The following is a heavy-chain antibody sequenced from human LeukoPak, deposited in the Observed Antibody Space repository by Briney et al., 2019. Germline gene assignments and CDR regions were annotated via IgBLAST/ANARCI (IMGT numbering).Heavy chain of an antibody. J-gene: IGHJ4*02. D-gene: IGHD3-22*01. Sequence: SGPALVKPTQTLTLTCTFSGFSLSTSGMRVSWIRQPPGKALEWLARIDWGDDKFYSTSLKTRLTISKDTSKNQVVLTMTNMDPVDTATYYCARMGDGYYSYYFDYWGQGILVTVSS. CDR1: GFSLSTSGMR. CDR3: ARMGDGYYSYYFDY. CDR2: IDWGDDK. V-gene: IGHV2-70*04.